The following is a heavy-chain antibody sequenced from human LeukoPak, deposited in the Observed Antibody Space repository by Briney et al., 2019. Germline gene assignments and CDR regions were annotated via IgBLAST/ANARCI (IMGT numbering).Heavy chain of an antibody. V-gene: IGHV1-2*02. CDR3: ARDRSRYFDH. CDR2: INPNSGGT. Sequence: ASVKVSCKASGYTFIDYYMHWVRQAPGQGLEWMGWINPNSGGTDYARNFQGRVTMTRDTSISTVYMELSRLTSDDTAVYYCARDRSRYFDHWGQGTLLTVSS. CDR1: GYTFIDYY. J-gene: IGHJ4*02. D-gene: IGHD1-26*01.